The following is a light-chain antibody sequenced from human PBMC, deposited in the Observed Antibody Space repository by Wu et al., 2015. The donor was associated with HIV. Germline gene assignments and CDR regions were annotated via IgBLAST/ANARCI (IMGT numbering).Light chain of an antibody. V-gene: IGKV1-13*02. J-gene: IGKJ1*01. Sequence: AIQLTQSPSSLSASVGDRVTITCRASQGISSALAWYQQKPGKAPNLLIYDASNLESGVPSRFSGSGSGTDFILTISCLQSEDFASYYCQQYHSYPRTFGQGTKVEIK. CDR1: QGISSA. CDR2: DAS. CDR3: QQYHSYPRT.